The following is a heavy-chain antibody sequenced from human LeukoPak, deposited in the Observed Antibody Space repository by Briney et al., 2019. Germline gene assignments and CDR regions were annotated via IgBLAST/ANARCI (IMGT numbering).Heavy chain of an antibody. CDR1: GFTVSSYY. Sequence: GGSLRLSCAVSGFTVSSYYMSWVRQAPGKGLEWVSIIYNDGTTYYADSVKGRFTVSRDNSKNTLYLQMNSLRVEDTAVYYCARDRFYYGSGSPGYSDYWGQGTLVIVSS. V-gene: IGHV3-53*01. D-gene: IGHD3-10*01. J-gene: IGHJ4*02. CDR3: ARDRFYYGSGSPGYSDY. CDR2: IYNDGTT.